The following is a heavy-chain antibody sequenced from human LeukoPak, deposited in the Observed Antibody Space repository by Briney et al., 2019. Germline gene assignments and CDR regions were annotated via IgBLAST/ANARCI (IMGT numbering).Heavy chain of an antibody. V-gene: IGHV4-31*03. CDR1: GGSISSGGYY. CDR3: ARVDYGGNSDCFDY. CDR2: IYYSGST. Sequence: SQTLSLTCTVSGGSISSGGYYWSWIRQHPGKGLECIGYIYYSGSTYYNPSLKSRVTISVDTSKNQFSLKLSSVTAADTAVYYCARVDYGGNSDCFDYWGQGTLVTVSS. D-gene: IGHD4-23*01. J-gene: IGHJ4*02.